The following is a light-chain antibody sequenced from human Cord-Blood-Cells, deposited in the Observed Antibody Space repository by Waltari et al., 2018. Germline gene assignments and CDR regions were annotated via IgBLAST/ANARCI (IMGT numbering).Light chain of an antibody. CDR2: DVS. CDR3: SSYTSSSPWV. V-gene: IGLV2-14*03. Sequence: QSALTQPASVSGSPGQSITISCTGTSSDVGGYNYFSWYQHHPGKAPKLMIYDVSNRPSGVSNRFSGSKSGNTASLTISGLQAEDEADYYCSSYTSSSPWVFGGGTKLTVL. CDR1: SSDVGGYNY. J-gene: IGLJ3*02.